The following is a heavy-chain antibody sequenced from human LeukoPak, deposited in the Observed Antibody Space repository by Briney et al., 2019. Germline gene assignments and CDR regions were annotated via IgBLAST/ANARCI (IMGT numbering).Heavy chain of an antibody. CDR1: GFTFINAW. V-gene: IGHV3-15*01. J-gene: IGHJ4*02. D-gene: IGHD2-21*01. CDR2: LKSKTDGGAI. CDR3: TTTLSVNARGY. Sequence: GPSLRLSCAASGFTFINAWMSWVRQAPCKGVDWDGLLKSKTDGGAIEYAAPAKGRFTISRDDSKDTVYLEMNCLKTEDTAVYYCTTTLSVNARGYWGQGTLVTVSS.